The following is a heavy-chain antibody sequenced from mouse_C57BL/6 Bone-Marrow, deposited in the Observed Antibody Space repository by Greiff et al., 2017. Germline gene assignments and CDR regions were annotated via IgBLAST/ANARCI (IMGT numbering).Heavy chain of an antibody. CDR1: GYTFTSYW. CDR2: IDPSDSYT. V-gene: IGHV1-50*01. CDR3: AREDLHDYGSSYRYYFDY. J-gene: IGHJ2*01. Sequence: VQLQQPGAELVKPGASVKLSCKASGYTFTSYWMQWVKQRPGQGLEWIGEIDPSDSYTNYNQKFKGKATLTVDTSSSPAYMQLSSLTSEDSAVYYCAREDLHDYGSSYRYYFDYWGQGTTLTVSS. D-gene: IGHD1-1*01.